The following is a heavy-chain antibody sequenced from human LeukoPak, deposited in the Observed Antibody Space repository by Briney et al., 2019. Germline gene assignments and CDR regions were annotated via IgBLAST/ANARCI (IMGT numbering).Heavy chain of an antibody. Sequence: SETLSLTRTVSGGSISNYDWNWIRQPPGKGLEWIGYINNGGGTSFNPSLQSRVTMSLDTSRNQFSLTLRTVTAADTAVYYCARRGPPWWDYWGQG. CDR2: INNGGGT. V-gene: IGHV4-59*08. CDR1: GGSISNYD. D-gene: IGHD2-15*01. CDR3: ARRGPPWWDY. J-gene: IGHJ4*02.